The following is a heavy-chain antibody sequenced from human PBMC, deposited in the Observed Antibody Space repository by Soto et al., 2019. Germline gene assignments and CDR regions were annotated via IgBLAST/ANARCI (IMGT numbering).Heavy chain of an antibody. CDR3: ARYCGGYCYLPGGFDY. J-gene: IGHJ4*02. D-gene: IGHD2-21*02. CDR2: IYYSGST. Sequence: QVQLQESGPGLVKPSQTLSLTCTVSGGSISSGDYYWSWIRQPPGKGLEWIGYIYYSGSTYYNPSLKCRVTISVDTSKNQFSLKLSSVTAADTAVYYCARYCGGYCYLPGGFDYWGQGTLVTVSS. CDR1: GGSISSGDYY. V-gene: IGHV4-30-4*01.